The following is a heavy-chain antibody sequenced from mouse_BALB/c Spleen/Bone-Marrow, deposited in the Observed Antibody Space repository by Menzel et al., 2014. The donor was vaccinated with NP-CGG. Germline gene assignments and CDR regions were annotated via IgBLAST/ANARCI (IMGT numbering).Heavy chain of an antibody. Sequence: VQLKQSGPELVKPGASMKISCKASGYSFTAYTMNWVKQSHGKNLEWIGLINPYNGGTSYNQKFKGRATLTVDKSSSTAYMELLSLTSEDAAVYYCARSDYRYDYFGYWGQGTTLTVSS. CDR2: INPYNGGT. CDR1: GYSFTAYT. D-gene: IGHD2-14*01. J-gene: IGHJ2*01. V-gene: IGHV1-18*01. CDR3: ARSDYRYDYFGY.